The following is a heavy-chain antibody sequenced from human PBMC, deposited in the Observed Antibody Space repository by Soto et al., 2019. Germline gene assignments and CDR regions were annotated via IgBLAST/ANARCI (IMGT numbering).Heavy chain of an antibody. D-gene: IGHD4-17*01. V-gene: IGHV1-69*12. CDR1: GGTFSSYA. CDR3: ARVGIGYGDYGAGLDY. Sequence: QVQLVQSGAEVKKPGSSVKVSCKASGGTFSSYAISWVRQAPGQGLEWMGGIIPIFGTANYAQKFQGRVTITADESTSTAHMELSSLRSEDTAVYYCARVGIGYGDYGAGLDYWGQGTLVTVSS. CDR2: IIPIFGTA. J-gene: IGHJ4*02.